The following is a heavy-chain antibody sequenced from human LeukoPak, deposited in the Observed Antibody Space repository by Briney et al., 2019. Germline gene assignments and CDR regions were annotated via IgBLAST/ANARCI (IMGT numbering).Heavy chain of an antibody. CDR2: IRYDGSNK. J-gene: IGHJ6*03. CDR3: AKDGLVSTSFRGYYYMDV. D-gene: IGHD2-2*01. Sequence: PGGSLRLSCAASGFTFSSYGMHWVRQAPGKGLEWVAFIRYDGSNKYYADSVKGRFTISRDNSKNTLYLQMNSLRAEDTAVYYCAKDGLVSTSFRGYYYMDVWGKGTTVTVPS. CDR1: GFTFSSYG. V-gene: IGHV3-30*02.